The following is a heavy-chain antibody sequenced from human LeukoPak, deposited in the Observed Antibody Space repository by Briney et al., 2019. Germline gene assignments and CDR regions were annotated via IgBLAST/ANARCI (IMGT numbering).Heavy chain of an antibody. CDR1: GFTFSSYG. CDR2: IWYDGSNK. Sequence: GRSLRLSCGASGFTFSSYGMHWVRQAPGKGLEWVAIIWYDGSNKYYTDSVKGRFTISRDNSKNTVYLQMNSLRAEDTAVYYCARGGYTSASALDYWGQGTLVTVYS. V-gene: IGHV3-33*01. CDR3: ARGGYTSASALDY. D-gene: IGHD3-16*02. J-gene: IGHJ4*02.